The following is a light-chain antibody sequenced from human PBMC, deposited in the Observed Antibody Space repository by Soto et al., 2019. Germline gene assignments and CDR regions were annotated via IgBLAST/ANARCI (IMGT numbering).Light chain of an antibody. CDR2: GAS. CDR1: QSVGNN. CDR3: QQSYSTPHIT. V-gene: IGKV3-15*01. J-gene: IGKJ5*01. Sequence: EMVMTQSPATLSVSPGERATLSCRASQSVGNNLAWYQQKPGQAPRLLIHGASTRATGVPSRFSGSGSGTDFTLTISSLQPEDFATYYCQQSYSTPHITFGQGTRLEIK.